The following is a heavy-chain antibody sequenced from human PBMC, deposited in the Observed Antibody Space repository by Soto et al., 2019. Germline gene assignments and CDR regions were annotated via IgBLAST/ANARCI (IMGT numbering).Heavy chain of an antibody. CDR1: GFSLSTSGVG. CDR3: APRPEGRPFDY. D-gene: IGHD3-10*01. V-gene: IGHV2-5*01. CDR2: IYWNDDK. J-gene: IGHJ4*02. Sequence: QITLKESGPTLVKPTQTLTLTCTFSGFSLSTSGVGVGCIRQPPGKALEWLALIYWNDDKRYSPSLKSRLTINKDTSKNLVVLTLPNMGPVDTATYYCAPRPEGRPFDYWGQGTLVTVSS.